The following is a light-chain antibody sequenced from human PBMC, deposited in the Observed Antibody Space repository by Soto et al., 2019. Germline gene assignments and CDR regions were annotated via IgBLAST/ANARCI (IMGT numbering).Light chain of an antibody. J-gene: IGKJ4*01. CDR1: HDIGTY. V-gene: IGKV1-33*01. Sequence: DVQMTQSSSSLSASVGDRVTITCQASHDIGTYLNWYQHKPGQASKLLIFDPSHLATGVPARFRGIESDTYFTCTIINLHAKAFAAYSYQHFDCVPLILGGGTHVDI. CDR3: QHFDCVPLI. CDR2: DPS.